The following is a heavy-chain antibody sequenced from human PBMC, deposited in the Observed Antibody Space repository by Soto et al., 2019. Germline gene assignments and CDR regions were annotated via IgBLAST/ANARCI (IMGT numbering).Heavy chain of an antibody. J-gene: IGHJ6*02. CDR1: GYSFTDYH. D-gene: IGHD2-8*01. Sequence: ASVKVSCKASGYSFTDYHIHWVRQAPVQGLEWLGRINPKSGGTSTAQKFQGWVTMTTDTSISTASMELTRLTSDDTAIYYCARGDSTDCSNGVCSFFYNHDMDVWGQGTTVTVSS. V-gene: IGHV1-2*04. CDR2: INPKSGGT. CDR3: ARGDSTDCSNGVCSFFYNHDMDV.